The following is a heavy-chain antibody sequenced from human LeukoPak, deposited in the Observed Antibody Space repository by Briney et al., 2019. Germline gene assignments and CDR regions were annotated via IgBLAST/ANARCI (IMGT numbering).Heavy chain of an antibody. CDR2: INHSGST. Sequence: SETLSLTCAVYGGSFSGYYWSWIRQPPGKGLEWIGEINHSGSTNYNPSLKSRVTISVDTSKNQFSLKLSSLTAADTAVYYCARVGYSSSSYIDYWGQGTLVTVSS. D-gene: IGHD6-6*01. V-gene: IGHV4-34*01. CDR3: ARVGYSSSSYIDY. J-gene: IGHJ4*02. CDR1: GGSFSGYY.